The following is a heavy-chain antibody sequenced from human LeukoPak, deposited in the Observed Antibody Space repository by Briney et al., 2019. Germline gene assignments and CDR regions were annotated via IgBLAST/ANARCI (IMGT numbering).Heavy chain of an antibody. Sequence: ASVKVSCEVSGYTLTELSMHWVRQAPGKGLEWMGGFDPEDGETIYAQKFQGRVTMTEDTSTDTAYMELSSLRSEDTAVYYCATVPSPTGSMTYYFDYWGQGTLVTVSS. CDR2: FDPEDGET. CDR3: ATVPSPTGSMTYYFDY. CDR1: GYTLTELS. V-gene: IGHV1-24*01. D-gene: IGHD3-9*01. J-gene: IGHJ4*02.